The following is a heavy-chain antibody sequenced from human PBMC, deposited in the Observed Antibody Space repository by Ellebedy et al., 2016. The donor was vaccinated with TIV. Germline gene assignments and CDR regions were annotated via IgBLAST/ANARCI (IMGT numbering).Heavy chain of an antibody. CDR3: ASVPLLAVAGQNLDY. CDR2: IKQDGSEK. V-gene: IGHV3-7*01. D-gene: IGHD6-19*01. Sequence: PGGSLRLSCSASGFTFSSSWMTWVRQAPGKGLEWVANIKQDGSEKYYMDSVKGRFTISRDNPKKSLYLQMKILSAEDTAVYYCASVPLLAVAGQNLDYWGQGTLFTVSS. CDR1: GFTFSSSW. J-gene: IGHJ4*02.